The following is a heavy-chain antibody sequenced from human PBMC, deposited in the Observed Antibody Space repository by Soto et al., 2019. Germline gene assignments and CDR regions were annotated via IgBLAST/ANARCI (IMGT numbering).Heavy chain of an antibody. CDR3: ARREYCTNGVCSYFDY. CDR1: GGSISSGGYS. D-gene: IGHD2-8*01. J-gene: IGHJ4*02. Sequence: QLQLQESGSGLVKPSQTLSLTCAVSGGSISSGGYSWSWIRQPPGKALEWIGYIYHGGTTYYNPSLKSRVTISVDRSKNQYSVKLSSVTAADTAVYYCARREYCTNGVCSYFDYWGQGTLVTVSS. CDR2: IYHGGTT. V-gene: IGHV4-30-2*01.